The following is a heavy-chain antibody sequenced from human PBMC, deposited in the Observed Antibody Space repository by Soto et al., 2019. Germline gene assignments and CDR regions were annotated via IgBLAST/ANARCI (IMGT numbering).Heavy chain of an antibody. CDR2: IWYDGSNK. CDR3: AREALRITMVRGVEIDY. CDR1: GFTFSSYG. Sequence: GGSLRLSCAASGFTFSSYGMHWVRQAPGKGLEWVAVIWYDGSNKYYADSVKGRFTISRDNSKNTLYLQMNSLRAEDTAVYYCAREALRITMVRGVEIDYWGQGTLVTVSS. D-gene: IGHD3-10*01. V-gene: IGHV3-33*01. J-gene: IGHJ4*02.